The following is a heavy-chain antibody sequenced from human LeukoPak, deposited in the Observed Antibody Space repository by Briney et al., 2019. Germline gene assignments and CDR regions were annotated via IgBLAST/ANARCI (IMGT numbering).Heavy chain of an antibody. J-gene: IGHJ4*02. Sequence: QPGGFLRLSCAASGFTFSSYSMNWVRQAPGKGLEWVSYISSSSGTIYYTDSVKGRFTISRDNAKNSLYLQMNSLRAEDTAVYYCARAFGEIYWGQGTLVTVSS. V-gene: IGHV3-48*04. CDR2: ISSSSGTI. D-gene: IGHD3-10*01. CDR1: GFTFSSYS. CDR3: ARAFGEIY.